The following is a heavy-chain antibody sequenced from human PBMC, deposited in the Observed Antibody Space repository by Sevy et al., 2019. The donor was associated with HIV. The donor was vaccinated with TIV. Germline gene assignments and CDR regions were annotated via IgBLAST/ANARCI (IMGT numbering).Heavy chain of an antibody. CDR1: GFTFSSYW. J-gene: IGHJ5*02. CDR2: IKQDGSEK. CDR3: ARLVLGSWYENWFDP. D-gene: IGHD6-13*01. V-gene: IGHV3-7*01. Sequence: GGSLRLSCAASGFTFSSYWMSWVRQAPGKGLEWVANIKQDGSEKYYVDSVKGRFTISRDNAKNSLYLQMNSLRAEDTAVYYCARLVLGSWYENWFDPWGQGTLVTVSS.